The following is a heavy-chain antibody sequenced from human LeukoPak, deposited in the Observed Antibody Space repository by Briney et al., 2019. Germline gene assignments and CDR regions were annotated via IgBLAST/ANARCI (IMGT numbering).Heavy chain of an antibody. CDR2: IHYTGAT. Sequence: SETLSLTCAVYGGSITGYYWSWIRQTPGRGLEWVGEIHYTGATNYNPSLKSRVTISVDTSKNQFSLKLSSVTAADTAVYYCARHRVATTEFDYWGQGTLVTVSS. CDR3: ARHRVATTEFDY. D-gene: IGHD1-1*01. V-gene: IGHV4-34*01. CDR1: GGSITGYY. J-gene: IGHJ4*02.